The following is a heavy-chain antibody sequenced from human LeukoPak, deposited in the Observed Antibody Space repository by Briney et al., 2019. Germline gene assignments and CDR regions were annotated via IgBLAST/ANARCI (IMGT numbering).Heavy chain of an antibody. Sequence: ASVKVPCKASGYTFTSYGISWVRQAPGQGLEWMGWISAYNGNTNYAQKLQGRVTMTTDTSTSTAYMELRSLRSDDTAVYYCARDRGTRSPGITGTTPIGYWGQGTLVTVSS. V-gene: IGHV1-18*01. D-gene: IGHD1-20*01. CDR2: ISAYNGNT. CDR1: GYTFTSYG. J-gene: IGHJ4*02. CDR3: ARDRGTRSPGITGTTPIGY.